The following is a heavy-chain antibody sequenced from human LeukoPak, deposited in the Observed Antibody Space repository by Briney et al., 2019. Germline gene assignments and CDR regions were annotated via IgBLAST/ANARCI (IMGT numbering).Heavy chain of an antibody. CDR2: ISAYNGNT. CDR3: ARDLLLWFGEDWYFDL. D-gene: IGHD3-10*01. Sequence: ASVKVSCKASGYTFTSYGISWVRQAPGQGLEWMGWISAYNGNTNYAQKLQGRVTMTTDTSTSTAYMELRSLRSDDTAVYYCARDLLLWFGEDWYFDLWGRGTLVTVSS. V-gene: IGHV1-18*01. J-gene: IGHJ2*01. CDR1: GYTFTSYG.